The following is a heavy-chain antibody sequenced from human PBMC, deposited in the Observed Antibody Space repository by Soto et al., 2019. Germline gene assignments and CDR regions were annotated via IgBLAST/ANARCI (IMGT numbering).Heavy chain of an antibody. CDR3: ARNAIAAPHFDY. CDR1: GGSFSGYY. CDR2: INHSGST. J-gene: IGHJ4*02. V-gene: IGHV4-34*01. D-gene: IGHD6-13*01. Sequence: SETLSLTCAVYGGSFSGYYWSWIRQPPGKGLEWIGEINHSGSTNYNPSLKSRVTISVDTSKNQFSLKLSSVTAADTAVYYCARNAIAAPHFDYWGQGTLVTVSS.